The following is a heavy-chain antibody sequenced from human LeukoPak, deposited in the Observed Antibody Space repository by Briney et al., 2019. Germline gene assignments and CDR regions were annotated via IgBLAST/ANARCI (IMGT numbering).Heavy chain of an antibody. Sequence: NPSETLSLTCTVSGGSISSGSYYWSWIRQPPGKGLEWIGYIYYSGSTNYNPSLKSRVTISVDTSKNQFSLKLSSVTAADTAVYYCARASNGYNYYYFDYWGQGTLVTVSS. D-gene: IGHD5-24*01. CDR1: GGSISSGSYY. V-gene: IGHV4-61*01. CDR2: IYYSGST. J-gene: IGHJ4*02. CDR3: ARASNGYNYYYFDY.